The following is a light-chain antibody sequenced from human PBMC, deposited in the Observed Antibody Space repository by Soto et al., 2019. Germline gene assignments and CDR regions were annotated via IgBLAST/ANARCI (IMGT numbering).Light chain of an antibody. J-gene: IGLJ2*01. CDR1: NSDVGTYNY. CDR3: CSYAGSSSFRVL. V-gene: IGLV2-11*01. Sequence: QSVLTQPRSVSGSPGQSVTISCTGTNSDVGTYNYVSWYQQHPGKAPKLIIYDVTKRPSGVPDRFSGSKSDNTASLIISGLQAADEAEYYCCCCSYAGSSSFRVLFGGGTKLTVL. CDR2: DVT.